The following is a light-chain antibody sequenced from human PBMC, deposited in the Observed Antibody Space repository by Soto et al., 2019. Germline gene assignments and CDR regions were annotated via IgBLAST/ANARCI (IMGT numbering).Light chain of an antibody. J-gene: IGKJ5*01. CDR3: QQANSFPHT. Sequence: VDRVTINCRASQRIDTWLAWYQQKPGTAPKLLIYKATILQSGVPSRFSGSGSGTDFTLTISSLQPEDFATYYCQQANSFPHTFGQGTRLEIK. CDR2: KAT. CDR1: QRIDTW. V-gene: IGKV1-12*01.